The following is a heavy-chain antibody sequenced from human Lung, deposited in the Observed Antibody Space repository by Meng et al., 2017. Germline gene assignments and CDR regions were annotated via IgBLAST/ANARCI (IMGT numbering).Heavy chain of an antibody. CDR2: IYHSGGT. Sequence: GPLLGPGQGLVKPSGTLSLTCGVPGGPIRSSNWWSWVRQPPGKGLEWIGEIYHSGGTKYNPSPKSRVTISVDKSKNQFPLKLSSVTAADTAVYYCARGLGEAVVPRTMFDYWGQGTLVTVSS. V-gene: IGHV4-4*02. CDR1: GGPIRSSNW. D-gene: IGHD2-2*01. J-gene: IGHJ4*02. CDR3: ARGLGEAVVPRTMFDY.